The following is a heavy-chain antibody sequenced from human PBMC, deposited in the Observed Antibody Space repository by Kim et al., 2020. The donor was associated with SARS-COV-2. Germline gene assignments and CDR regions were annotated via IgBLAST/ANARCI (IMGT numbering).Heavy chain of an antibody. V-gene: IGHV3-30-3*01. CDR2: ISYDGSNK. Sequence: GGSLRLSCAASGFTFSSYAMHWVRQAPGKGLEWVAVISYDGSNKYYADSVKGRFTISRDNSKNTLYLQMNSLRAEDTAVYYCARDSAFHCGGDCPQDYWGQGTLVTVSS. D-gene: IGHD2-21*01. CDR3: ARDSAFHCGGDCPQDY. J-gene: IGHJ4*02. CDR1: GFTFSSYA.